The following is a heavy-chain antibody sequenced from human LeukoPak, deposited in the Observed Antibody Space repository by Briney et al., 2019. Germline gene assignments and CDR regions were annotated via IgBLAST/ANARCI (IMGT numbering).Heavy chain of an antibody. J-gene: IGHJ4*02. CDR1: GGSFSGYY. D-gene: IGHD2-21*01. Sequence: SGTLSLTCAVYGGSFSGYYWSWIRQPPGKGLEWIGEINHSGSTNYNPSLKSRVTISVDTSKNQFSLKLSSVTAADTAVYYCARDDCGGDCYSNWGQGTLVTVSS. CDR3: ARDDCGGDCYSN. V-gene: IGHV4-34*01. CDR2: INHSGST.